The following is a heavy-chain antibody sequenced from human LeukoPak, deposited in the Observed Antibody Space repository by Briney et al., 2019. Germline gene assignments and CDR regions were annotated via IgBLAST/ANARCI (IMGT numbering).Heavy chain of an antibody. J-gene: IGHJ4*02. CDR1: GYSISSGFY. D-gene: IGHD3-10*01. CDR3: ARDLITMVRGVISHTNFDY. CDR2: IYHSGNT. Sequence: PSETLSLTCSVSGYSISSGFYWGWIRQPPGKGLEWIGNIYHSGNTYYNPSLKSRVTISVDTSKNQFSLKLSSVTAADTAVYYCARDLITMVRGVISHTNFDYWGQGTLVTVSS. V-gene: IGHV4-38-2*02.